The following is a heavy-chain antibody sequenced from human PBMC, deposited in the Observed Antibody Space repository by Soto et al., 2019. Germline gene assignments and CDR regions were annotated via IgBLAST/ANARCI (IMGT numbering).Heavy chain of an antibody. CDR3: ARRKERSGPNYFDY. D-gene: IGHD6-25*01. J-gene: IGHJ4*02. Sequence: ASVKVSCKASGYTFTTYDINWVLQAPGQGLEWMGWMNPSTGKAGYAQKFQGRVTMTRDNSISTAYMELSSLRSDDTALYYCARRKERSGPNYFDYWGQGTLVTVSS. V-gene: IGHV1-8*01. CDR1: GYTFTTYD. CDR2: MNPSTGKA.